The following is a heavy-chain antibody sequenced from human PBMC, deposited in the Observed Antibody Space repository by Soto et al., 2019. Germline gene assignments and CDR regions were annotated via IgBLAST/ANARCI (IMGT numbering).Heavy chain of an antibody. V-gene: IGHV4-31*03. Sequence: SETLSLTCTVSGGSISSGGYYWSWIRQHPGKGLEWIGYIYYSGSTYYNPSLKSRATISVDTSKNQFSLKLSPVTAADTAVYYCARPSIAAAGPFDIWGQGTMVT. D-gene: IGHD6-13*01. CDR3: ARPSIAAAGPFDI. J-gene: IGHJ3*02. CDR1: GGSISSGGYY. CDR2: IYYSGST.